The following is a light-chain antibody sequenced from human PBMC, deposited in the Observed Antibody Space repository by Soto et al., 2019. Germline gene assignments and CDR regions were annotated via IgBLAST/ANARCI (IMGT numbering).Light chain of an antibody. CDR2: GNS. CDR3: QSYDSSLSGSV. CDR1: RSNIGAGYH. J-gene: IGLJ3*02. V-gene: IGLV1-40*01. Sequence: QSVPTQPPSVSGAPGQRVTISCTGSRSNIGAGYHVHWYQQLPGTAPKLLIYGNSNRPSGVPDRFSGSKSGTSASLAITGLQAEDEADYYCQSYDSSLSGSVFGGGTKLTVL.